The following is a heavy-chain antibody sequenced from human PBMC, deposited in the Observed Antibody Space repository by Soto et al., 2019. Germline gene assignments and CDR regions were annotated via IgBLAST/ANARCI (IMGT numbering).Heavy chain of an antibody. Sequence: SETLSLTGAVYGGSFSGYYWSWIRQPPGKGLEWIGEINHSGSTNYNPSLKSRVTISVDTSKNQFSLKLSSVTAADTAVYYCARLGPYSSSWYPYYFDYWGQGTLVTVSS. CDR2: INHSGST. CDR3: ARLGPYSSSWYPYYFDY. D-gene: IGHD6-13*01. J-gene: IGHJ4*02. V-gene: IGHV4-34*01. CDR1: GGSFSGYY.